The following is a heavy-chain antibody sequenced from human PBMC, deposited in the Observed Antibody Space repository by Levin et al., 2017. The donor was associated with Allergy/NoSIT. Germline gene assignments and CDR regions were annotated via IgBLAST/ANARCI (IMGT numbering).Heavy chain of an antibody. CDR2: ISSSSSAI. V-gene: IGHV3-48*01. J-gene: IGHJ6*02. Sequence: GGSLRLSCAASGFAFKSYSMNLVRQTPGKGLEWISYISSSSSAIYYADSVRGRFPVSRDNAMNSLSLHMDNLRGEDTAFYYCARTERSSGLTHHGMGVWCPGIPVSVSS. D-gene: IGHD3-22*01. CDR1: GFAFKSYS. CDR3: ARTERSSGLTHHGMGV.